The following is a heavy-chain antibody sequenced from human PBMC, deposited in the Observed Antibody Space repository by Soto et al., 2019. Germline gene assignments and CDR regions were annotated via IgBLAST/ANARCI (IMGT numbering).Heavy chain of an antibody. D-gene: IGHD3-10*01. CDR2: MYWDDDK. CDR1: GFSLSTSGVS. CDR3: AHIVRMVRGAGGYYFDY. V-gene: IGHV2-5*02. Sequence: QITLKESGPTLVKPTQTLTLTCAFSGFSLSTSGVSVGWIRQTPGKALELLALMYWDDDKRYSPSLKSRLTIIKATSKTQVVLVMTNMDPVDTGTYYCAHIVRMVRGAGGYYFDYWGQGTLVTVSS. J-gene: IGHJ4*02.